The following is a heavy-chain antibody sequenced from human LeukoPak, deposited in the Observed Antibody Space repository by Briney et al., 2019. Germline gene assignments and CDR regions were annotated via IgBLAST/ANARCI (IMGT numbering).Heavy chain of an antibody. D-gene: IGHD6-19*01. J-gene: IGHJ4*02. Sequence: GGSLRLSCAASGFTFSSYSMNWVRQAPGKELEWVSYISSKGTTIYYADSVKGRFTISRDNAKNSLYLQMTSLRDEDTAVYYCARDSSGWKYYFDYWGQGTLVTVSS. CDR2: ISSKGTTI. V-gene: IGHV3-48*02. CDR3: ARDSSGWKYYFDY. CDR1: GFTFSSYS.